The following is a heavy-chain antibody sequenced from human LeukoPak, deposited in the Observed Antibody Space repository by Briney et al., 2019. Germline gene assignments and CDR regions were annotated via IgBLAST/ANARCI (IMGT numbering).Heavy chain of an antibody. CDR2: INCSGGST. Sequence: GGSLSLSCAASGFTFSSYSMSWVRQAPGKGLEWVSSINCSGGSTYYAASVKGRFTISRDNSKNTLYLQMTSLRAEDTAVYYCAKEPTTARFFYLDYWAQGTLLRVSS. CDR3: AKEPTTARFFYLDY. J-gene: IGHJ4*02. D-gene: IGHD3-3*01. CDR1: GFTFSSYS. V-gene: IGHV3-23*01.